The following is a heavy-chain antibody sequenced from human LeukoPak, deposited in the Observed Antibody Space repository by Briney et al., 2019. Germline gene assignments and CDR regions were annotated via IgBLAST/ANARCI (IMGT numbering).Heavy chain of an antibody. Sequence: SETLSLTCTVSGYSISSGYYWGWIRQPPGKGLEWIGSIYHSGSTYYNPSLKSRVTISVDTSKNQFSLKLSSVTAADTAVYYCAREWWELDTWGQGTLVTVSS. CDR2: IYHSGST. J-gene: IGHJ5*02. CDR3: AREWWELDT. V-gene: IGHV4-38-2*02. CDR1: GYSISSGYY. D-gene: IGHD1-26*01.